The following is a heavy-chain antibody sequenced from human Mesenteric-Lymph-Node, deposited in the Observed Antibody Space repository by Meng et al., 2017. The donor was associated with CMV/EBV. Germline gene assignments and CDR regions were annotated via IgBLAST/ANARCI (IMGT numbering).Heavy chain of an antibody. J-gene: IGHJ6*02. V-gene: IGHV3-21*01. Sequence: GGSLRLSCAASGFTFSSYRMNWVRQAPGKGLEWVSSISSSSSYIYYADSVKGRFTISRDNAKNSLYLQMSSLRAEDTAVYYCARRAPSLYGMDVWGQGTTVTVS. CDR2: ISSSSSYI. CDR3: ARRAPSLYGMDV. CDR1: GFTFSSYR.